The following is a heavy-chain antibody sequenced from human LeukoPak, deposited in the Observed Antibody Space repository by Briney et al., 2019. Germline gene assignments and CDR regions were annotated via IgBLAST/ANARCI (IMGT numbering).Heavy chain of an antibody. CDR3: ARETGRWLQTDAFDI. Sequence: GGSLRLSCAASGFTFSSNSMNWVRQAPGKGLEWVSSISSSSSYIYYADSVKGRFTISRDNAKNSLYLQMNSLRAEDTAVYYCARETGRWLQTDAFDIWGQGTMVTVSS. J-gene: IGHJ3*02. V-gene: IGHV3-21*01. CDR1: GFTFSSNS. CDR2: ISSSSSYI. D-gene: IGHD5-24*01.